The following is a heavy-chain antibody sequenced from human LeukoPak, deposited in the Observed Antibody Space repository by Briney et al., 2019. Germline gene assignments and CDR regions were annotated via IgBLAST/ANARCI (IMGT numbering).Heavy chain of an antibody. CDR3: ARGGTWARTYYYYYMDV. CDR1: GYTFTSYG. CDR2: ISAYNGNT. J-gene: IGHJ6*03. D-gene: IGHD1/OR15-1a*01. Sequence: ASVEVSCKASGYTFTSYGISWVRQAPGQGLEWMGWISAYNGNTNYAQKLQGRVTMTTDTSTSTAYMELRSLRSDDTAVYYCARGGTWARTYYYYYMDVWGKGTTVTISS. V-gene: IGHV1-18*01.